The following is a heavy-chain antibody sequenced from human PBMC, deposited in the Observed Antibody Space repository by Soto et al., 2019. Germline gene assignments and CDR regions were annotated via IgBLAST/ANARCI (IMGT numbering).Heavy chain of an antibody. D-gene: IGHD3-16*01. Sequence: PGGSLRLPCAASGFTFSTYAMSCVRQAPGKGLEWVSAISGSGGGTYYADSVKGRFTISRDNSKSTLYLQMNSLRAEDTAVYYCVKGGGPPTYYFDYWGQGTLVTVSS. CDR1: GFTFSTYA. CDR2: ISGSGGGT. CDR3: VKGGGPPTYYFDY. J-gene: IGHJ4*02. V-gene: IGHV3-23*01.